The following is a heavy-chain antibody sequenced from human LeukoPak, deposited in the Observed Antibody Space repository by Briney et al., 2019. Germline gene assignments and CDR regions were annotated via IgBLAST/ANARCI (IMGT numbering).Heavy chain of an antibody. D-gene: IGHD1-26*01. V-gene: IGHV4-31*03. CDR2: IYYSGST. CDR1: GGSISSGGYY. Sequence: SETLSLTCTVSGGSISSGGYYWSWIRQHPGKGLEWIGYIYYSGSTYYNPSLKSRVTISVDTSKNQFSLKLSSVTAADTAVYYCARRGRSGFGYWGQGTLVTVSS. J-gene: IGHJ4*02. CDR3: ARRGRSGFGY.